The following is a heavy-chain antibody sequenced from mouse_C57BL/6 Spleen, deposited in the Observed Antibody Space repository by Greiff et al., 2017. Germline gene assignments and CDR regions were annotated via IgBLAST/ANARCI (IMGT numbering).Heavy chain of an antibody. V-gene: IGHV1-19*01. CDR3: ARASSGSYFDY. D-gene: IGHD3-2*02. J-gene: IGHJ2*01. CDR1: GYTFTDYY. Sequence: VQLKQSGPVLVKPGASVKMSCKASGYTFTDYYMNWVKQSHGKSLEWIGVINPYNGGTSYNQKFKAKATLTVDKSSSTAYMELNSLTSEDSAVYYCARASSGSYFDYWGQGTTLTVSS. CDR2: INPYNGGT.